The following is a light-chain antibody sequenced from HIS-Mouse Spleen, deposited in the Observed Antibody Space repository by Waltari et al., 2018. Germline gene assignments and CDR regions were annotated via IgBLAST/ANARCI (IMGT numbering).Light chain of an antibody. J-gene: IGLJ2*01. CDR2: EDN. Sequence: NFMPNQPHSVSASPGNTLTITCTGSGGIIRRNYWHSYQQRPGSAPPTVIYEDNQRPTGVPVLFYGSIDSSSNSASLTISGLKTEDEADYYCQSYDSSNVVFGGGTKLTVL. CDR3: QSYDSSNVV. V-gene: IGLV6-57*02. CDR1: GGIIRRNY.